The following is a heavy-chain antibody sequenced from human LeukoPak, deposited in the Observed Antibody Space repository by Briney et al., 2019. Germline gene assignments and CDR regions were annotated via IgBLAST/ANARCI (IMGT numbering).Heavy chain of an antibody. V-gene: IGHV1-58*02. D-gene: IGHD2-15*01. Sequence: PGTSVKVSYKASGFTFTSSAMQWVRQARGQRLEWIGWIVVGSGNTNYAQKFQERVTITRDMSTSTAYMELSSLRSEDTAVYYCAASPGYCSGGSCYNDAFDIWGQGTMVTVSS. J-gene: IGHJ3*02. CDR2: IVVGSGNT. CDR1: GFTFTSSA. CDR3: AASPGYCSGGSCYNDAFDI.